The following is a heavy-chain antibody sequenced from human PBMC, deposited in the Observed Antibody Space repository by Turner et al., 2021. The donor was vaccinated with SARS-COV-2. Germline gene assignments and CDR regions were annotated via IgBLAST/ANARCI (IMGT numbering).Heavy chain of an antibody. CDR3: ARAYSGSYFGAFDI. J-gene: IGHJ3*02. Sequence: QVRLVESGGGVVLPGRSLGLSCAASGFTFSVDAKHWVRQGPGKGMEWVAIISFDGSNEYYADSVKGRFTISRDNSKNTLYLQMNSLRAEDTSVYYCARAYSGSYFGAFDIWGQGTMVTISS. V-gene: IGHV3-30-3*01. CDR1: GFTFSVDA. D-gene: IGHD1-26*01. CDR2: ISFDGSNE.